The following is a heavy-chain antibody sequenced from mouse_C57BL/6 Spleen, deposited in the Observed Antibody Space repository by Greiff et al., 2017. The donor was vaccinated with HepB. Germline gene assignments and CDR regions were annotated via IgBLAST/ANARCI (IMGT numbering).Heavy chain of an antibody. D-gene: IGHD4-1*01. CDR3: ARSTGTGDAMDY. V-gene: IGHV1-64*01. Sequence: QVQLKQPGAELVKPGASVKLSCKASGYTFTSYWMHWVKQRPGQGLEWIGMIHPNSGSTNYNEKFKSKATLTVDKSSSTAYMQLSSLTSEDSAVYYCARSTGTGDAMDYWGQGTSVTVSS. J-gene: IGHJ4*01. CDR2: IHPNSGST. CDR1: GYTFTSYW.